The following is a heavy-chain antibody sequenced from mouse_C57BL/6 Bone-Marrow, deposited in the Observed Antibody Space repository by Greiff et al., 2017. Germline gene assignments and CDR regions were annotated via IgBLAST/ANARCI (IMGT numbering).Heavy chain of an antibody. CDR3: ARSVYYDYDGVYFDY. CDR1: GYTFTSYW. Sequence: QVQLQQSGAELVKPGASVKLSCKASGYTFTSYWMHWVKQRPGQGLEWIGMIHPNSGSTNYNEKFKSKATLTVDKSSSTAYMQLSSLTSEDSAVYYCARSVYYDYDGVYFDYWGQGTTLTVSS. D-gene: IGHD2-4*01. CDR2: IHPNSGST. V-gene: IGHV1-64*01. J-gene: IGHJ2*01.